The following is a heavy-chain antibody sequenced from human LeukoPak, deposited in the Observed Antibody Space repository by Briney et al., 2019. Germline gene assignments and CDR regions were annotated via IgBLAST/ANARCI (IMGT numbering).Heavy chain of an antibody. CDR2: IDPSSGDT. Sequence: GASVRVSCKASGYTFSDYFIHWVRPAPGQGLEWMGWIDPSSGDTNYAQKFQGRVTMSRDTSITTAYMEVVALTSGDTAVYYCAKNVFDCDVDCWGQGTLVTVSS. CDR1: GYTFSDYF. CDR3: AKNVFDCDVDC. D-gene: IGHD5/OR15-5a*01. V-gene: IGHV1-2*02. J-gene: IGHJ4*02.